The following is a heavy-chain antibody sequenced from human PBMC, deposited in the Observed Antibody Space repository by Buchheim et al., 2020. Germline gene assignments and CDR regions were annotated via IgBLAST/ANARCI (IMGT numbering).Heavy chain of an antibody. D-gene: IGHD6-19*01. Sequence: QVQLQESGPGLVKPSETLSLTCTVSGGSISSYYWSWIRQPPGKGLEWIGYIYYSGSTNYNPSLKSRVTISVDPSKNQFSLKLSSVTAADTAVYYCARQGQWLVYGMDVWGQGTT. CDR2: IYYSGST. V-gene: IGHV4-59*08. CDR1: GGSISSYY. J-gene: IGHJ6*02. CDR3: ARQGQWLVYGMDV.